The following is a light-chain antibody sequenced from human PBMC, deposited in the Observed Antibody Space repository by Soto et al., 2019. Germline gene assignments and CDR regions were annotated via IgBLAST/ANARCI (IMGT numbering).Light chain of an antibody. Sequence: QSSLTQPASVSVSPGQAITISCTGTSSDVGSYNLVSWYQQHPGKAPKLMIYEGSKRPSGVSNRFSGSKSGNTASLTISGLRAEDEADYYCCSYAGSSTSLYVFGTGTNVTVL. V-gene: IGLV2-23*01. CDR3: CSYAGSSTSLYV. J-gene: IGLJ1*01. CDR1: SSDVGSYNL. CDR2: EGS.